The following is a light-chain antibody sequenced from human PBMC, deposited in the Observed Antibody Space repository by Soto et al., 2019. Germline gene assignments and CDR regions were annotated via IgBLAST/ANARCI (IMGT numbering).Light chain of an antibody. V-gene: IGKV4-1*01. CDR3: QQYYTGTPRT. J-gene: IGKJ1*01. CDR1: QNLLSSANNKNY. CDR2: WAS. Sequence: DIVMTQSPDSLAVSLGERATINCKSTQNLLSSANNKNYLAWYQQKPGQPPVPLIYWASTREPGVPERFSGSGCGTDFTITISSLQAEDGAVYYCQQYYTGTPRTFGQGTKVEIK.